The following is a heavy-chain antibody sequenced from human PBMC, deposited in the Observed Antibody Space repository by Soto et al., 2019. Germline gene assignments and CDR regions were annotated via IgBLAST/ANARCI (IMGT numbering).Heavy chain of an antibody. CDR3: ARDRSNSEY. CDR1: GYIFTSYC. V-gene: IGHV1-18*01. J-gene: IGHJ4*02. Sequence: ASVKVSCKASGYIFTSYCISWVRQAPGQGLEWMGWISANDGNTNYAQKFQDRVTMTTDTSTSTAYMDLTSLKSDDTAVYYCARDRSNSEYWGQGTLVTRLL. CDR2: ISANDGNT. D-gene: IGHD6-13*01.